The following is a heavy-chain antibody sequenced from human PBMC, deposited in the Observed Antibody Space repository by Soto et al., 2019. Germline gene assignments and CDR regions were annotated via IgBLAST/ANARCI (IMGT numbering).Heavy chain of an antibody. J-gene: IGHJ5*02. CDR3: VRRHVSATGIDWFDP. CDR2: INAANGDT. CDR1: GYTFTSYG. V-gene: IGHV1-3*01. D-gene: IGHD6-13*01. Sequence: ASVKVSCKASGYTFTSYGIHWVRQAPGQRLEWMGWINAANGDTKYSPKFQGRVTITRDASASTAYMELSSLRSEDTAVYYCVRRHVSATGIDWFDPWGQGTLVTVSS.